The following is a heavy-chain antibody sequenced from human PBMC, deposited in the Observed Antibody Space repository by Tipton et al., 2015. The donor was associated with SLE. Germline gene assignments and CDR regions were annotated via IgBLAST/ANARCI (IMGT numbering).Heavy chain of an antibody. CDR2: IFYNGNT. V-gene: IGHV4-31*03. J-gene: IGHJ5*02. CDR3: ATLGAAAGAKWFDP. Sequence: TLSLTCTVSGGSIISGGSYWSWIRQHPGKGLEWIAHIFYNGNTYYNPSLKSRVTISVDTSKNQFSLKLSSVTAADTAVYYCATLGAAAGAKWFDPWGQGTLVTVSS. D-gene: IGHD6-13*01. CDR1: GGSIISGGSY.